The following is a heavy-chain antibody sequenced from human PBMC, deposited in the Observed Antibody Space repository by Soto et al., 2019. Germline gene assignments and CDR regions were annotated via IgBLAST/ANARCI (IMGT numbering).Heavy chain of an antibody. CDR3: ARGVDNGVHV. CDR1: GYTFTSYD. CDR2: MSPNSGAT. D-gene: IGHD3-3*01. V-gene: IGHV1-8*01. J-gene: IGHJ6*02. Sequence: QVQLVQSGAEVTKPGASVKVSCKASGYTFTSYDINWVQQATGQGLEWMGWMSPNSGATGYAQKFQGRVTMTRDTSISTVYMELSNLRSEDTAFYYCARGVDNGVHVLGQGSTVTVSS.